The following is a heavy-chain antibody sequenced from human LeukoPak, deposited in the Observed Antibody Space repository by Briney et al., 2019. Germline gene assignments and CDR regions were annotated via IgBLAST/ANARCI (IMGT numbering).Heavy chain of an antibody. CDR2: INPSGGST. Sequence: ASVKVSCKASGYTFTSYYMHRVRHAPGQGLEWMGIINPSGGSTSYAQKFQGRVTMTRDTSTSTVYMELSSLSSEDTAVYYCARDDSRTPPRWFDPWGQGTLVTVSS. CDR3: ARDDSRTPPRWFDP. J-gene: IGHJ5*02. CDR1: GYTFTSYY. D-gene: IGHD3-22*01. V-gene: IGHV1-46*01.